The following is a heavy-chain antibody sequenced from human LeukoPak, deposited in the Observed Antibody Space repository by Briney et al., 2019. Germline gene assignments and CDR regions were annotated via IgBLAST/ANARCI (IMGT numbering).Heavy chain of an antibody. V-gene: IGHV3-23*01. J-gene: IGHJ4*02. CDR1: GSTFSSYA. CDR2: ISGSDSST. Sequence: GRSLRLSCAASGSTFSSYAMSWVRQAPGKGLEWVSVISGSDSSTYYADSVKGRFTISRDNSKNTLYLQMNSLRAEDTAIYYCAKDRRVGCSTTTCYLFDSWGQGTLVTVSS. CDR3: AKDRRVGCSTTTCYLFDS. D-gene: IGHD2-2*01.